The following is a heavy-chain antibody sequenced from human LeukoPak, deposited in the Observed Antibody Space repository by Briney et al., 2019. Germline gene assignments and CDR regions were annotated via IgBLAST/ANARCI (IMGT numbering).Heavy chain of an antibody. V-gene: IGHV3-23*01. J-gene: IGHJ5*02. D-gene: IGHD3-16*02. Sequence: GGSLRLSCAASEFTFSTYAMTWVRQAPGKGLEWVSDISESGGTTYYADSVKGRFTISRDNSKNTLYLQMNSLRAEDTAVYYCAKALGLSGNWFDPWGQGTLVTVSS. CDR1: EFTFSTYA. CDR2: ISESGGTT. CDR3: AKALGLSGNWFDP.